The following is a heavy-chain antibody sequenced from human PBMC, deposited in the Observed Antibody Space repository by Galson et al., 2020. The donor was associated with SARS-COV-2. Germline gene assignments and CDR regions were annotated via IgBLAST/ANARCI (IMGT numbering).Heavy chain of an antibody. J-gene: IGHJ4*02. V-gene: IGHV4-34*01. D-gene: IGHD7-27*01. Sequence: SETLSLTCAVYGGSFRGYYWSWIRQPPGKGLEWIGDINHSGSTNYNPSLKSRLTILVDMSKNQFSLNLNSVTAADTAVYFCSRKTGARYHFEYWGQGNLVTVSS. CDR3: SRKTGARYHFEY. CDR1: GGSFRGYY. CDR2: INHSGST.